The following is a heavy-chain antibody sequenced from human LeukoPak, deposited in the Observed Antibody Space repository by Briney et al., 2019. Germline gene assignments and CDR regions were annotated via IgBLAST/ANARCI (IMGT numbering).Heavy chain of an antibody. J-gene: IGHJ4*02. CDR3: ATDLLPNYYGSGSYYNMNDY. CDR1: GYTLTELS. V-gene: IGHV1-24*01. Sequence: ASVKVSCKVSGYTLTELSMHWVRQAPGKGREWMGGFDPEDGETIYAQKFQGRVTMTEDTSTDTAYMELSSLRSEDTAVYYCATDLLPNYYGSGSYYNMNDYWGQGTLVTVSS. CDR2: FDPEDGET. D-gene: IGHD3-10*01.